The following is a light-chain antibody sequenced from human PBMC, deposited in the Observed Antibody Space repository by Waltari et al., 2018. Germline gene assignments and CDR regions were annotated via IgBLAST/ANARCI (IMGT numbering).Light chain of an antibody. V-gene: IGLV2-14*01. J-gene: IGLJ2*01. CDR3: SSYASCK. CDR2: DVV. Sequence: QSALTQPASVSGSPGKTITISCTGTSSDIGGHNYVSWYQQHPGKARKLMIYDVVKLPSGVSNRFSGSTSGNTASLTISGLHAEDDAIYYCSSYASCKFGGGTKLTVL. CDR1: SSDIGGHNY.